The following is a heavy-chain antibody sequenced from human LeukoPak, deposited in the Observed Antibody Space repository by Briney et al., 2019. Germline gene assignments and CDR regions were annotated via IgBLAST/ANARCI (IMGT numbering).Heavy chain of an antibody. D-gene: IGHD3-16*01. V-gene: IGHV1-69*05. CDR1: GGTFSSYA. Sequence: VASVKVSCKASGGTFSSYAISWVRQAPGQGLEWMGGIIPIFGTANYAQKFQGRVTITRDTSASTAYMELSSLRSEDTAVYYCATLFGAFDYWGQGTLVTVSS. CDR2: IIPIFGTA. J-gene: IGHJ4*02. CDR3: ATLFGAFDY.